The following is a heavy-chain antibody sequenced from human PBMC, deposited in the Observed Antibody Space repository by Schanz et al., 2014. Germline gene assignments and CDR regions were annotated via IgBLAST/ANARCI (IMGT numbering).Heavy chain of an antibody. Sequence: EVQLVQSGGGLVQPGGSLRLSCAASGFTFSSYWMHWVRQVPGKGLEWVSRINGDGSRTAYADSVKGRFTISRDNAKNSLFLQMYSLRAEDTAVYYCARDFLLEQLGYSHYYYAMDVWGQGTTVTVSS. CDR1: GFTFSSYW. V-gene: IGHV3-74*01. J-gene: IGHJ6*02. CDR3: ARDFLLEQLGYSHYYYAMDV. CDR2: INGDGSRT. D-gene: IGHD2-15*01.